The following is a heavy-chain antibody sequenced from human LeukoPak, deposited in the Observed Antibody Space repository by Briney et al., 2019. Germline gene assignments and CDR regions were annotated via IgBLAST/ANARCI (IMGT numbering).Heavy chain of an antibody. V-gene: IGHV1-18*01. CDR1: GYTFTSYG. Sequence: ASVKVSCKASGYTFTSYGISWVRQAPGQGLEWMGWISAYNGNTNYAQKPQGRLTMTTDTSTSTAYMELRSLRSDDTAVCYCARDGGVYYGSGEPNDYWGQGTLVTVSS. D-gene: IGHD3-10*01. CDR3: ARDGGVYYGSGEPNDY. CDR2: ISAYNGNT. J-gene: IGHJ4*02.